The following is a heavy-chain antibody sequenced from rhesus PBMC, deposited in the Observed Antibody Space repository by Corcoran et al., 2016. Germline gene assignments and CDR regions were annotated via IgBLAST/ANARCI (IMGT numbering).Heavy chain of an antibody. Sequence: EVQLVQSGAEVKKPGASVKISCKASGYTFTDYYLHWVRQAPGKGLEWMGRVDPEDGEARNAKKFQDRGTITADTSTDTAYMERSSLRSEDTAVDYWESTRYNYVSDFNYWGQGVLVTVSS. CDR2: VDPEDGEA. CDR3: ESTRYNYVSDFNY. J-gene: IGHJ4*01. V-gene: IGHV1-111*02. CDR1: GYTFTDYY. D-gene: IGHD1-26*01.